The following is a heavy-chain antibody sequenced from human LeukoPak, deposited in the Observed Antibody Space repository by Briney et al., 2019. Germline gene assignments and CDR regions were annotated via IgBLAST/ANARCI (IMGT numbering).Heavy chain of an antibody. CDR2: IYYSGST. V-gene: IGHV4-59*01. J-gene: IGHJ5*02. Sequence: GSLRLSCAAPGFTFSSYGMSWVRQAPGKGLEWIGYIYYSGSTNYNPSLKRRVTISVDTSKNQFSLKLSSVTAADTAVYYCARALDSSGWYVPPWFDPWGQGTLVTVSS. CDR1: GFTFSSYG. D-gene: IGHD6-19*01. CDR3: ARALDSSGWYVPPWFDP.